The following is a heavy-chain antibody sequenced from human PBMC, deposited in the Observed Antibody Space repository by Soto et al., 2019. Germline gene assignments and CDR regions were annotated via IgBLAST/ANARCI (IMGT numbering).Heavy chain of an antibody. CDR3: AKGQQLVHHFDY. Sequence: GGSLRLSCAASGFTFSSYGMHWVRQAPGKGLEWVAVISYDGSSKYYADSVKGRFTISRDNSKNTLYLQMNSLRAEDTAVYYCAKGQQLVHHFDYWGQGTLVTVSS. J-gene: IGHJ4*02. D-gene: IGHD6-6*01. CDR1: GFTFSSYG. CDR2: ISYDGSSK. V-gene: IGHV3-30*18.